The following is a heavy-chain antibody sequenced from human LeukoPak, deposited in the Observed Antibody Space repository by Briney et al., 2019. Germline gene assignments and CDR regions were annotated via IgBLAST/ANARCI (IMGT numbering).Heavy chain of an antibody. J-gene: IGHJ5*02. CDR3: ARVQGRGIAAAGTFDP. CDR2: INHSGST. Sequence: PSETLSLTCAVYGGSFSGYYWSWIRQPPGKGLEWIGEINHSGSTNYNPSLKSRVTISVDTSKNQFSLKLSSVTAADTAVYYCARVQGRGIAAAGTFDPWAREPWSPSPQ. CDR1: GGSFSGYY. V-gene: IGHV4-34*01. D-gene: IGHD6-13*01.